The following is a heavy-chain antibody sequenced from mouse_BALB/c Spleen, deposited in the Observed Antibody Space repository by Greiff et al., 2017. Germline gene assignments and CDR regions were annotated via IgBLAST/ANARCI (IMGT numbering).Heavy chain of an antibody. V-gene: IGHV5-12-1*01. J-gene: IGHJ4*01. Sequence: EVHLVESGGGLVKPGGSLKLSCAASGFAFSSYDMSWVRQTPEKRLEWVAYISSGGGSTYYPDTVKGRFTISRDNAKNTLYLQMSSLKSEDTAMYYCARQRGGYYVGYYAMDYWGQGTSVTVSS. CDR2: ISSGGGST. CDR3: ARQRGGYYVGYYAMDY. D-gene: IGHD2-3*01. CDR1: GFAFSSYD.